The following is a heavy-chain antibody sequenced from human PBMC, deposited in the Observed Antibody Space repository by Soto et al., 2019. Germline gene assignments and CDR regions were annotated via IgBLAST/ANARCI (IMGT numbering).Heavy chain of an antibody. CDR2: VFYTGFT. D-gene: IGHD1-20*01. V-gene: IGHV4-39*01. CDR3: ATSQKGYNWNYFDH. CDR1: GASISGSYYY. J-gene: IGHJ4*02. Sequence: SETLSLTCAVSGASISGSYYYWAWLRQSPGKGPEWIGSVFYTGFTSYNPSLESRVSVSVDTSKSQFSLKLSAVTAADTAVYYCATSQKGYNWNYFDHWGQGALVTVYS.